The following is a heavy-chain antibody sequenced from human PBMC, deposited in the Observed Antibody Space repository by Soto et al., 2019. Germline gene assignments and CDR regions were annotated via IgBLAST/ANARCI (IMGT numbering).Heavy chain of an antibody. D-gene: IGHD1-1*01. CDR2: ISTSDGTI. J-gene: IGHJ3*02. Sequence: QVQLVESGGGLVKPGGSLRLSCAASGFTFSDYYMSWIRQAPGKGLEWVAYISTSDGTIYYADSVKGRFTISRDNSKTCLYLQMNILRAEDTAVVYCARVNDFGPLRGHFDIWGSGTMVTVSS. CDR1: GFTFSDYY. V-gene: IGHV3-11*01. CDR3: ARVNDFGPLRGHFDI.